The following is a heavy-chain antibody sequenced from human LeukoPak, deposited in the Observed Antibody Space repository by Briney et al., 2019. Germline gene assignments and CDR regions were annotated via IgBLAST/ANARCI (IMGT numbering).Heavy chain of an antibody. J-gene: IGHJ4*02. Sequence: ASVKVSCKASGYTFTGYYMHWVRQAPAQGLEWMGWINPNSGGTNYAQKFQGRVTMTRDTSISTAYMELSRLRSDDTAVYYCARDMTYYYDSSGYYYFDYWGQGTLVTVSS. D-gene: IGHD3-22*01. CDR1: GYTFTGYY. CDR3: ARDMTYYYDSSGYYYFDY. V-gene: IGHV1-2*02. CDR2: INPNSGGT.